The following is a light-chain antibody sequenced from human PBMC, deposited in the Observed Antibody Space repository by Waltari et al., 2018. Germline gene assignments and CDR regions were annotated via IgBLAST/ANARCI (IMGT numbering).Light chain of an antibody. V-gene: IGLV2-23*02. CDR3: SSYAAYNTVI. J-gene: IGLJ2*01. Sequence: QSPLTQPASVYGSLGQSLTISCICTSGAVGHYNLVSWYQQHPGKAPKFMIYGVNKRPSGVSNRFSGSKSGNTASLTISGLQGEDEAIYFCSSYAAYNTVIFGGGTKVTVL. CDR1: SGAVGHYNL. CDR2: GVN.